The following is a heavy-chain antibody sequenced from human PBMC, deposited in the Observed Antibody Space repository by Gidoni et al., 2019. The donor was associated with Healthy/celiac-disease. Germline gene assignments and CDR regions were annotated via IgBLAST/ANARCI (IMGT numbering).Heavy chain of an antibody. CDR2: INHSGST. Sequence: QVQLQQWGAGLLKPSETLSLTRAVYGGSFSGYYGSWTRKPPGKGLKWIGEINHSGSTNYQPSRKGRVTISVDTSKNKFSLKLISVTDADTAVYYCARGMVYATYYYYGMDVWGKGTTVTVSS. V-gene: IGHV4-34*01. CDR3: ARGMVYATYYYYGMDV. J-gene: IGHJ6*04. D-gene: IGHD2-8*01. CDR1: GGSFSGYY.